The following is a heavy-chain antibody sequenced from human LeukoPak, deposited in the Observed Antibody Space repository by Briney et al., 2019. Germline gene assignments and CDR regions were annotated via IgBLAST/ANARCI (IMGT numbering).Heavy chain of an antibody. J-gene: IGHJ2*01. Sequence: ASVKVSCKASGGTFSSYAISWVRQAPGQGLEWMGGIIPIFGTANYAQKFQGRVTITADESTSTAYKELSSLRSEDTAVYYCAREGDCSGGSCPYWYFDLWGRGTLVTVSS. CDR2: IIPIFGTA. V-gene: IGHV1-69*01. D-gene: IGHD2-15*01. CDR1: GGTFSSYA. CDR3: AREGDCSGGSCPYWYFDL.